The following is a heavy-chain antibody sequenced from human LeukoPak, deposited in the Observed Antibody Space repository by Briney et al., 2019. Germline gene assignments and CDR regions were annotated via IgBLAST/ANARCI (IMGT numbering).Heavy chain of an antibody. CDR2: IHYSGNT. CDR3: ARHDGRGGATMGALDY. Sequence: PSETLSLTCTVSGGSTSSSNYYWGWIRQPPGKGLEWIGGIHYSGNTYYNPSLKSRVTISVDTSKNQFSLKLSSVTAADTAVYYCARHDGRGGATMGALDYWGQGSLVTVSS. D-gene: IGHD4/OR15-4a*01. CDR1: GGSTSSSNYY. V-gene: IGHV4-39*01. J-gene: IGHJ4*02.